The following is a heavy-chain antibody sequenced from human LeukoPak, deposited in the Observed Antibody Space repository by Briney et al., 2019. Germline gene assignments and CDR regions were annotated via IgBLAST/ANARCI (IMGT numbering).Heavy chain of an antibody. D-gene: IGHD3-22*01. CDR3: ARVLDYYDSSGYAEDL. CDR1: GGSISGYY. V-gene: IGHV4-59*01. J-gene: IGHJ5*02. CDR2: IYYSGST. Sequence: SETLSLTCSVSGGSISGYYWSWIRQPPGKGLEWIGYIYYSGSTNYNPSLKRRVTISVDTSKNQFSLKLSSVTAADTAVYYCARVLDYYDSSGYAEDLWGQGTLVTVSS.